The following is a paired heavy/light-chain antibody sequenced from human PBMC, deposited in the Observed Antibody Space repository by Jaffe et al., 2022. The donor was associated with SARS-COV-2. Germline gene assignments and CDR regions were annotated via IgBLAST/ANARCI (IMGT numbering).Heavy chain of an antibody. D-gene: IGHD3-10*01. Sequence: QITLEESGPTLVKPTQALTLTCSFSGFSLNTYAVAVGWIRQPPGGALEWLALIYWDDDKRYSPSLQTRLSIAKDTSRNQVVLTMTNMSPIDTATYYCAHQFFFGPSGGNWFDSWGPGTLVTVSS. CDR2: IYWDDDK. CDR3: AHQFFFGPSGGNWFDS. V-gene: IGHV2-5*02. CDR1: GFSLNTYAVA. J-gene: IGHJ5*01.
Light chain of an antibody. CDR3: QQANSFPRT. CDR1: QGVNTW. V-gene: IGKV1-12*01. CDR2: AIS. J-gene: IGKJ1*01. Sequence: DVQMTQFPSFVSASVGDRVTVTCRASQGVNTWLGWYQQKPGEAPKLLVYAISNLRSGVPSRFSGSGSGTEFTLTISSLQPEDCATYYCQQANSFPRTFGQGTKV.